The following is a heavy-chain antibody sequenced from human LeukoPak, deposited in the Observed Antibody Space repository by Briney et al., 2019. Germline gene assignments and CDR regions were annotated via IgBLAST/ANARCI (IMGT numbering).Heavy chain of an antibody. CDR2: ISYDGSNK. Sequence: GESLRLSCAASGFTFSSYGTHWVRQAPGKGLEWVAVISYDGSNKYYADSVKGRFTISRDNSKNTLYLQMNSLRAEDTAVYYCAKAAYGSGSYYVDYWGQGTLVTVSS. V-gene: IGHV3-30*18. D-gene: IGHD3-10*01. CDR1: GFTFSSYG. J-gene: IGHJ4*02. CDR3: AKAAYGSGSYYVDY.